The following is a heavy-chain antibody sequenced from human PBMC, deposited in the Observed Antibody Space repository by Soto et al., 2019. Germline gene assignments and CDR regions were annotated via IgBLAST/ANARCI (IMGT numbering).Heavy chain of an antibody. CDR1: GYTFTGYY. CDR3: AREGGGFGGLSGYMDV. D-gene: IGHD3-10*01. J-gene: IGHJ6*03. V-gene: IGHV1-2*04. Sequence: ASVKVSCKASGYTFTGYYMHWVRQAPGQGLEWMGWISPNSGGTNYAQKFQGWVTMTRNTSISTAYMELSRLRSDDTAVYYCAREGGGFGGLSGYMDVWGKGTTVTVS. CDR2: ISPNSGGT.